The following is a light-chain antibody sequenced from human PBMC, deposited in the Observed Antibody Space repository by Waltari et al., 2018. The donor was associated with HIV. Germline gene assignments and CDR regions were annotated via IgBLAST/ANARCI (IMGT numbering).Light chain of an antibody. CDR3: QSSDSSGNYWA. Sequence: SSELTQPPSVSVSPGQTATITCSGDALPKQYGYWYQQKPGQAPVVVIYKASDRPSGNPERFSGSSSGTTVTLTISGVQAEDEADYYCQSSDSSGNYWAFGGGTKLTV. V-gene: IGLV3-25*03. J-gene: IGLJ3*02. CDR2: KAS. CDR1: ALPKQY.